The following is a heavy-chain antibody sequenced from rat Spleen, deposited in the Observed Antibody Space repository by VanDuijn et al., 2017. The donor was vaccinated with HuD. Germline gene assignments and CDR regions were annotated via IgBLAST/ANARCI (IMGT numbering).Heavy chain of an antibody. CDR3: TRGYVMDA. J-gene: IGHJ4*01. V-gene: IGHV5-7*01. Sequence: EVQLVESGGGLVQPGRSLKLSCAASGFTFSHYDMAWVRQAPKKGLEWVAFISYDGTNTYYRGSVKGRFTISRDNAKNTQYLQMDSLRSEDTATYYCTRGYVMDAWGQGASVTVSS. CDR1: GFTFSHYD. CDR2: ISYDGTNT.